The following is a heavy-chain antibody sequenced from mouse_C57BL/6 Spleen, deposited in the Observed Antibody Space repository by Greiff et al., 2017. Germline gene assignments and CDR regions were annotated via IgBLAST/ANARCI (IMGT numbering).Heavy chain of an antibody. CDR3: ARDHYYGSCYSDY. Sequence: QVQLQQPGTELVKPGASVKLSCKASGYTFTSYWMHWVKQRPGQGLEWIGNINPSNGGTNYNEKFKSKATLTVDKSSSTAYVQLSSLTSEYSAVYYCARDHYYGSCYSDYWGQGTTLTVSS. J-gene: IGHJ2*01. CDR2: INPSNGGT. V-gene: IGHV1-53*01. D-gene: IGHD1-1*01. CDR1: GYTFTSYW.